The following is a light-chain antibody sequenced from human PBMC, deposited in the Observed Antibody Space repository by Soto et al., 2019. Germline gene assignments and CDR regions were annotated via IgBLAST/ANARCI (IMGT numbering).Light chain of an antibody. V-gene: IGKV1-39*01. CDR1: QSISSY. J-gene: IGKJ5*01. CDR3: KQSYSTPFT. CDR2: AAS. Sequence: DIQMTQSPSSLSASVGDRVTITCRASQSISSYLNWYQQKPGKAPKLLIYAASSLQSGVPSRFSGSGSGTDFTLTISSLPPEDFATYYCKQSYSTPFTFGQGTRLEIK.